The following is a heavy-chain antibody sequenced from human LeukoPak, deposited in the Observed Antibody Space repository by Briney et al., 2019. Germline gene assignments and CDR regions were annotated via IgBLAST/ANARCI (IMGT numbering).Heavy chain of an antibody. Sequence: ASVKVSCKASGYTFKSYGISWVRQAPGQGLEWMGWISTYNGNTNYAQKLQGRVTVTTDTSTSTAYMELRSLRSDDTAVYYCARGEELNYYYMDVWGKGTTVTVSS. V-gene: IGHV1-18*01. D-gene: IGHD3-10*01. J-gene: IGHJ6*03. CDR3: ARGEELNYYYMDV. CDR2: ISTYNGNT. CDR1: GYTFKSYG.